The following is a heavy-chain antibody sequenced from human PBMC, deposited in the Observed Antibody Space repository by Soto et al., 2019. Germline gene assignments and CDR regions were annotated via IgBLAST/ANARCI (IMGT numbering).Heavy chain of an antibody. CDR1: GFTFSSYA. D-gene: IGHD6-19*01. J-gene: IGHJ1*01. V-gene: IGHV3-23*01. Sequence: RRLSCAASGFTFSSYAMSWVRQAPGKGLEWVSAISGSGGSTYYADSVKGRFTISRDNSKNTLYLQMNSLRAEDTAVYYCAKEGSGWYDTEYFQHWGQGTLVTVS. CDR3: AKEGSGWYDTEYFQH. CDR2: ISGSGGST.